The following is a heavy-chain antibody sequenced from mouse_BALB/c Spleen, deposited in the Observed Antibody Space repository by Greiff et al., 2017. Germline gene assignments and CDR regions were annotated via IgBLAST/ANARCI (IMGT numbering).Heavy chain of an antibody. Sequence: VQLQQSGAELVKPGASVKLSCTASGFNIKDTYMHWVKQRPEQGLEWIGRIDPANGNTKYDPKFQGKATITADTSSNTAYLQLSSLTSEDTAFYYCASLLRLRSLMDYWGQGTSVTVSS. CDR2: IDPANGNT. D-gene: IGHD1-2*01. CDR1: GFNIKDTY. J-gene: IGHJ4*01. CDR3: ASLLRLRSLMDY. V-gene: IGHV14-3*02.